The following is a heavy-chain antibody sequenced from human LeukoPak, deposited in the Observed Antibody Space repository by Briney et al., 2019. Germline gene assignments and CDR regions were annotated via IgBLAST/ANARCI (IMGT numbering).Heavy chain of an antibody. Sequence: ASVKVSCKASGGTFSSYAISWVRQAPGQGLEWMGWISVYNGNTNYAQKFQGRVTMTTDTSTSTAYMEVRSLRSDDTAVYYCAREEANWGSPFDSWGQGTLVTVSS. V-gene: IGHV1-18*01. CDR1: GGTFSSYA. CDR3: AREEANWGSPFDS. J-gene: IGHJ4*02. D-gene: IGHD7-27*01. CDR2: ISVYNGNT.